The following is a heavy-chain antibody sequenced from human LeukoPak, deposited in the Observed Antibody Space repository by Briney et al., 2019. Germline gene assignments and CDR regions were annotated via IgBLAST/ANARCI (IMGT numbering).Heavy chain of an antibody. J-gene: IGHJ6*02. CDR3: AKVGQPDYYYYGMDV. CDR2: ISGSGGST. V-gene: IGHV3-23*01. Sequence: TGGSLRLSCAASGFTFSSYAMSWVRQAPGKGLEWVSAISGSGGSTYYADSVKGRFTISRDNSKNTLYLQMNSLRAEDTAVYYCAKVGQPDYYYYGMDVWGQGTTVTVSS. D-gene: IGHD1-1*01. CDR1: GFTFSSYA.